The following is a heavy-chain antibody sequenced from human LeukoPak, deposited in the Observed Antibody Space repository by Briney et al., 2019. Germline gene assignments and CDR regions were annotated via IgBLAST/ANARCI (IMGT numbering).Heavy chain of an antibody. CDR3: ARANFYDSSGYLDY. J-gene: IGHJ4*02. V-gene: IGHV3-21*01. CDR1: GFTFTSYT. Sequence: GGSLRLSCAASGFTFTSYTMNWVRQAPGKGLEWVSSISSSSSYIYYADSVKGRFTISRDNAKNSLYLQMNSLRAEDTAVYYCARANFYDSSGYLDYWGQGTLVTVSS. CDR2: ISSSSSYI. D-gene: IGHD3-22*01.